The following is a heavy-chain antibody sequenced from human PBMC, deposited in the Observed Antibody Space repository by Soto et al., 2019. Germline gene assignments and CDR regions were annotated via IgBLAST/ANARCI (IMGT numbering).Heavy chain of an antibody. CDR2: MNAKSGDT. CDR1: GYTFSDFD. Sequence: XSVKVSCKASGYTFSDFDINWLRQKSGQGPEWMGWMNAKSGDTFFAQRFHDKFNMTWDTSLTTAYMEVGSLTSDHAAIYYCARGNPFNYAGFDVWGQGTTVTVSS. D-gene: IGHD3-16*01. CDR3: ARGNPFNYAGFDV. J-gene: IGHJ6*02. V-gene: IGHV1-8*01.